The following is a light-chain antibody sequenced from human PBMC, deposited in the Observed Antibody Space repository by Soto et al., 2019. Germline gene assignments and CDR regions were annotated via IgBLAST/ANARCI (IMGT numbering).Light chain of an antibody. CDR2: GNN. Sequence: QSVLTQPPSVSGAPGQRVTFSCTGSSSNIGAGYDVHWYHQLPGAAPKLIIYGNNNRPSGVPDRFSGSKSGTSASLDITGLQAEDEADYYCQSYDISLSGVVFGGGTQLTVL. CDR3: QSYDISLSGVV. V-gene: IGLV1-40*01. CDR1: SSNIGAGYD. J-gene: IGLJ7*01.